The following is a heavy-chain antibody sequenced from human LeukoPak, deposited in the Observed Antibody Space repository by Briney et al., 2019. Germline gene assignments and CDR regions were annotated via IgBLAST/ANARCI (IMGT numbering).Heavy chain of an antibody. CDR1: GYTFTDYY. D-gene: IGHD3-10*01. CDR3: ARLTMVRGVIITYFFRVFDY. V-gene: IGHV1-2*02. J-gene: IGHJ4*02. Sequence: ASVKVSCKASGYTFTDYYMHWVRQAPGQGIEWMGWINPNSGGTNYAQKLQGRVTMTTDTSTSTAYMELRSLRSDDTAVYYCARLTMVRGVIITYFFRVFDYWGQGTLVTVSS. CDR2: INPNSGGT.